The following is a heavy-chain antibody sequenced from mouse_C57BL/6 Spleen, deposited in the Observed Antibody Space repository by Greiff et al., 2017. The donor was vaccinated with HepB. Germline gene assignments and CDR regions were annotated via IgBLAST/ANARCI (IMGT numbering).Heavy chain of an antibody. V-gene: IGHV6-6*01. CDR2: IRNKANNHAT. CDR1: GFTFSDAW. J-gene: IGHJ1*03. CDR3: TLITTVVEKGYWYFDV. D-gene: IGHD1-1*01. Sequence: EVKLQESGGGLVQPGGSMKLSCAASGFTFSDAWMDWVRQSPEKGLEWVAEIRNKANNHATYYAESVKGRFTISRDDSKSSVYLQMNSLRAEDTGIYYCTLITTVVEKGYWYFDVWGTGTTVTVSS.